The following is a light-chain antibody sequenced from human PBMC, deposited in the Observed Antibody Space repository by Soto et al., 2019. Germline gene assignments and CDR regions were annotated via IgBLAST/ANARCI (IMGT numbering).Light chain of an antibody. CDR3: QQYMSYS. J-gene: IGKJ1*01. Sequence: EIQMTQPPSTVSAYVGDSVTITCRASQSITTWLAWYQQRPGKAPKLLIYDVSSLQSGVPSRFSGSGSGTEFTLTISSLQPDDFATYYCQQYMSYSFGQGTKVDIK. CDR1: QSITTW. CDR2: DVS. V-gene: IGKV1-5*01.